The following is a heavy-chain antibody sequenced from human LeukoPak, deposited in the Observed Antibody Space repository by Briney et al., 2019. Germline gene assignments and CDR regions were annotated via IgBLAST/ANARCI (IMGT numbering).Heavy chain of an antibody. J-gene: IGHJ6*02. V-gene: IGHV4-30-4*01. D-gene: IGHD4-23*01. CDR1: GGSISSGDYY. CDR2: IYYSGST. Sequence: SSETLSLTCTVSGGSISSGDYYWSWIRQPPGKGLEWIGYIYYSGSTYYNPSLKSRVTISVDTSKNQFSLKLSSVTAADTAVYYCARLTPSGGYYYYYYGMDVWGQGTTVTVSS. CDR3: ARLTPSGGYYYYYYGMDV.